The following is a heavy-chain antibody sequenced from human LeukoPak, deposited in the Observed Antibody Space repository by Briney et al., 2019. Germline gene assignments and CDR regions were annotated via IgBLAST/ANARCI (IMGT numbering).Heavy chain of an antibody. CDR2: ISGSGGST. CDR1: GFTLSTYA. D-gene: IGHD5-18*01. Sequence: GGSLRLSCAASGFTLSTYAMSWVRQAPGKGLEWVSGISGSGGSTYYADSVKGRFTISRDNSKNTLYLQMNSLRAEDTAVYYCASPTDTAMVFDYWGQGTLVTVSS. V-gene: IGHV3-23*01. J-gene: IGHJ4*02. CDR3: ASPTDTAMVFDY.